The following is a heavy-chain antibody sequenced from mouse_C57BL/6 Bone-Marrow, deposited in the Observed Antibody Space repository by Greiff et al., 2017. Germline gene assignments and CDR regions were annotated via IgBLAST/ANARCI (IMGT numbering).Heavy chain of an antibody. CDR2: INPNNGGT. Sequence: EVQLQQSGPELVKPGASVKIPCKASGYTFTDYNMDWVKQSHGKSLEWIGDINPNNGGTIYNQKFKGKATLTVDKSSSTAYMQLRRLTSEDTAVYYCVLGLYFDYWGQGTTLTVSS. CDR1: GYTFTDYN. D-gene: IGHD4-1*01. J-gene: IGHJ2*01. CDR3: VLGLYFDY. V-gene: IGHV1-18*01.